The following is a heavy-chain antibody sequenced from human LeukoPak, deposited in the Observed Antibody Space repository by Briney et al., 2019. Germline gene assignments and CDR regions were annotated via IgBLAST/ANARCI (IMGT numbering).Heavy chain of an antibody. J-gene: IGHJ4*02. D-gene: IGHD4-17*01. CDR1: GYTFSDYG. V-gene: IGHV1-18*01. CDR3: ARGAYGQPSFDY. CDR2: ISTHNGNT. Sequence: ASVKVSCKASGYTFSDYGVTWVRQAPGQGLEWMGWISTHNGNTNYPQKLQGRVTMTTDTSTSTAYLELRSLVSDDTAVYYCARGAYGQPSFDYWGQGTLVTVSS.